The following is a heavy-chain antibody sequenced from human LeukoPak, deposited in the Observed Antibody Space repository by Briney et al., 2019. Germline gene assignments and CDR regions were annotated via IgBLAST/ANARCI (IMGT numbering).Heavy chain of an antibody. D-gene: IGHD6-13*01. CDR3: AREVSSWYVVDY. CDR2: INPSGGST. V-gene: IGHV1-46*01. CDR1: GYTFTSYC. Sequence: ASVKVSCTASGYTFTSYCMHWVRQAPGQGLEWMGIINPSGGSTSYAQKFQGRVTMTRDTSTSTVYMELSSLRSEDTAVYYCAREVSSWYVVDYWGQGTLVTVSS. J-gene: IGHJ4*02.